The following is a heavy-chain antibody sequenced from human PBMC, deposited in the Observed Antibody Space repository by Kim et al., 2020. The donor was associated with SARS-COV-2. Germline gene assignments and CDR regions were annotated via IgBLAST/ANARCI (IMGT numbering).Heavy chain of an antibody. V-gene: IGHV4-39*01. Sequence: SETLSLTCTVSGGSISSSSYYWGWIRQPPGKGLEWIGSIYYSGSTYYNPSLKSRVTISVDTSKNQFSLKLSSVTAADTAVYYCARHQHGSSWYGAFDYWGQGTLVTVSS. CDR2: IYYSGST. J-gene: IGHJ4*02. D-gene: IGHD6-13*01. CDR1: GGSISSSSYY. CDR3: ARHQHGSSWYGAFDY.